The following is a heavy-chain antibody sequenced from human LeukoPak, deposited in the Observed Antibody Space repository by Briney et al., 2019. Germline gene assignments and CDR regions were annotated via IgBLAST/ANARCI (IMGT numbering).Heavy chain of an antibody. J-gene: IGHJ5*02. CDR2: IIPILGIA. Sequence: GASVKVSCKASGGTFTSYAISWVRQAPGQGLEWMGRIIPILGIANYAQKFQGRVTITADKSTSTAYMELSSLRSEDTAVYYCARDPGPTVTTGWSDPWGQGTLVTVSS. V-gene: IGHV1-69*04. CDR3: ARDPGPTVTTGWSDP. D-gene: IGHD4-17*01. CDR1: GGTFTSYA.